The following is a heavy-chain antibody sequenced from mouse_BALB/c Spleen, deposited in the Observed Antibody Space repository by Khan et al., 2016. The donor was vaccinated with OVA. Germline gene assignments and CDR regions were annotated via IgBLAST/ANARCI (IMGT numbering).Heavy chain of an antibody. V-gene: IGHV1-77*01. CDR2: IYPGSGST. D-gene: IGHD1-1*01. CDR3: ARSYYGSSYFDY. J-gene: IGHJ2*01. Sequence: QVQLQQSGPELVKPGASVKMSCKASGYTFTDYVISWVKQRTGQGLEWIGEIYPGSGSTYYNEKFKGKATLTADKSSNTAYMQLSSLPSADSAVYFCARSYYGSSYFDYWGQGTTRTVSS. CDR1: GYTFTDYV.